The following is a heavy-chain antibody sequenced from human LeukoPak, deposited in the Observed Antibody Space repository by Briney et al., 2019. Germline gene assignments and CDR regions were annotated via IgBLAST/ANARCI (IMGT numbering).Heavy chain of an antibody. CDR3: ARHYSPNYCGEEECYTFDY. CDR2: IYTSGST. D-gene: IGHD2-21*01. V-gene: IGHV4-4*07. CDR1: GGSISSYY. Sequence: SETLSLTCTVSGGSISSYYWSWIRQPAGKGLEWIGRIYTSGSTNYNPSLKGRVTMSVDMSKNQFSLRLSSVTAADTALYYCARHYSPNYCGEEECYTFDYWGQGTLVTVSS. J-gene: IGHJ4*02.